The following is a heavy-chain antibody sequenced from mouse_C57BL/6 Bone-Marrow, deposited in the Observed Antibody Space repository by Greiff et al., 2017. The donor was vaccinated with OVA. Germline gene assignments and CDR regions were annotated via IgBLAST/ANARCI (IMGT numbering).Heavy chain of an antibody. CDR3: ARENDGYYHFDY. J-gene: IGHJ2*01. CDR2: INPYNGGT. Sequence: EVKLVESGPVLVKPGASVKMSCKASGYTFTDYYMNWVKQSHGKSLEWIGVINPYNGGTSYNQKFKGKATLTVDKSSSTAYMELNSLTSEDSAVYYCARENDGYYHFDYWGQGTTLTVSS. D-gene: IGHD2-3*01. CDR1: GYTFTDYY. V-gene: IGHV1-19*01.